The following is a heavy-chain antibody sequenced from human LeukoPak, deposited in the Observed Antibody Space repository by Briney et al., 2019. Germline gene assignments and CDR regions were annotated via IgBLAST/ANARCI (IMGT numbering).Heavy chain of an antibody. Sequence: GGSLRLSSAVSRFTSRSYSINWGRQAPGKGLEWVSSISSSSSYIYYADSVKGRFTISRANAKISLYLQMNSLGAEDTALYYCARVAVCVYYWSQGTLVTVSS. CDR3: ARVAVCVYY. J-gene: IGHJ4*02. CDR2: ISSSSSYI. D-gene: IGHD6-19*01. V-gene: IGHV3-21*01. CDR1: RFTSRSYS.